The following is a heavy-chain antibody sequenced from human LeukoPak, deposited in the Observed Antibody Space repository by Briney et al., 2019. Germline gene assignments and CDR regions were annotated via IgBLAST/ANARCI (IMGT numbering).Heavy chain of an antibody. CDR2: IKQEGSEK. V-gene: IGHV3-7*01. D-gene: IGHD2-15*01. CDR1: GLTASIYW. Sequence: RGSLRLSCAPSGLTASIYWMSWVRHAPENGLGWVANIKQEGSEKYYMDSVNCRFTIYRDNAKNSLYLQMNSLRAEDTAVYYCARDQAYCSGGSCSHFLYYYYYGMDLWGQGTTVTVSS. J-gene: IGHJ6*02. CDR3: ARDQAYCSGGSCSHFLYYYYYGMDL.